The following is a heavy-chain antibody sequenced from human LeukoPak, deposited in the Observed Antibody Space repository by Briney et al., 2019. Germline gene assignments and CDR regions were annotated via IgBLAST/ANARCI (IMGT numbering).Heavy chain of an antibody. CDR1: GYTFTGYY. CDR3: ARDPHWSTVVPAAMFDP. D-gene: IGHD2-2*01. Sequence: GASVKVSCKASGYTFTGYYMHWVRQAPGQGLEWMGIINPSGGSTSYAQKSQGRVTMTRDTSTSTVYMELSSLRSDDTAVYYCARDPHWSTVVPAAMFDPWGQGTLVTVSS. V-gene: IGHV1-46*01. CDR2: INPSGGST. J-gene: IGHJ5*02.